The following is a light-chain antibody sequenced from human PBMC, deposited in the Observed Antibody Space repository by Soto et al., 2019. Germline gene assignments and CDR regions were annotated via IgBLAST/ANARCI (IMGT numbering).Light chain of an antibody. Sequence: DIQMTQSPSSLSASVGERVTITCRASQGMSNYLAWYQQKPGKVPKLLIYAASTLKSGVPSRLSGIGSGTDVTHSISSLQPEDVATYYGQKYNCVPAAFTFGPGTKVDIK. CDR2: AAS. V-gene: IGKV1-27*01. CDR1: QGMSNY. CDR3: QKYNCVPAAFT. J-gene: IGKJ3*01.